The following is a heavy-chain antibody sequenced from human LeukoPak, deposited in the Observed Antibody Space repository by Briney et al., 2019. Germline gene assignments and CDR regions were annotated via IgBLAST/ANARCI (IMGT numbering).Heavy chain of an antibody. Sequence: SETLSLTCAVYGGSFSGYYWSWIRQPPGKGLEWIGEINHSGSTNYNPSLKSRVTISVDTSKNQFSLKLSSVTAADTAVYYCARGPKYCSSTSCYVFRYGSGSYFDYWGQGTLVTVSS. D-gene: IGHD2-2*01. CDR1: GGSFSGYY. J-gene: IGHJ4*02. CDR2: INHSGST. V-gene: IGHV4-34*01. CDR3: ARGPKYCSSTSCYVFRYGSGSYFDY.